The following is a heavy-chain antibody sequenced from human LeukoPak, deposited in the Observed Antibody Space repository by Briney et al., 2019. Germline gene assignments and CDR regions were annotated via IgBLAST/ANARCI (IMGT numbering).Heavy chain of an antibody. CDR1: GGSFSGYY. D-gene: IGHD3-10*01. CDR3: ARTGGYRSDWFDP. V-gene: IGHV4-34*01. CDR2: INHSGST. J-gene: IGHJ5*02. Sequence: SETLSLTCAVYGGSFSGYYWSWIRQPPGKGLEWIGEINHSGSTNYNPSLKSRVTISVDTSKNQFSLKLSSVTAADTAVYYCARTGGYRSDWFDPWGQATLVTVSS.